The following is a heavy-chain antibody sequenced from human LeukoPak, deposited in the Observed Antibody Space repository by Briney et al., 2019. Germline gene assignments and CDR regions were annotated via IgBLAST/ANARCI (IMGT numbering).Heavy chain of an antibody. V-gene: IGHV4-39*01. J-gene: IGHJ5*02. CDR1: GGSISSSSYY. D-gene: IGHD6-13*01. CDR2: IYYSGST. CDR3: ARGGYSSNKYWFDP. Sequence: SETLSLTCTVSGGSISSSSYYWGWIRQPPGKGLEWIGSIYYSGSTYYNPSLKSRVTISVDTSKNQFSLKLSSVTAADTAVYYCARGGYSSNKYWFDPWGQGTLVTVSS.